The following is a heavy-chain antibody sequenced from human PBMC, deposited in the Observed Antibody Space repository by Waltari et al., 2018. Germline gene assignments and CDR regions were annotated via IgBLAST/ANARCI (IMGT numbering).Heavy chain of an antibody. V-gene: IGHV3-21*02. J-gene: IGHJ5*01. Sequence: EVLLVESGGGLVKPGGSLRLSCAASGFTITTFGMSWVRQDPGKGLEWVSSTTESNAYVYYADSVRGRLTVSMDNAKNSLHLQMNNLRAEDTGVYYCARALTTPNDSWGQGTLVTVSS. D-gene: IGHD4-17*01. CDR3: ARALTTPNDS. CDR1: GFTITTFG. CDR2: TTESNAYV.